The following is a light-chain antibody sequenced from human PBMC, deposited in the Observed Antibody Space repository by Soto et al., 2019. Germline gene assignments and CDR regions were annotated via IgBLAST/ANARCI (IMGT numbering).Light chain of an antibody. V-gene: IGLV2-14*01. CDR3: SSYTSSSTVV. Sequence: HSALTQPASVSGSPGQSITISYTGTSSDVGGYNYVSWYQQHPGKAPKLMIYDVSNRPSGVSNRFSGSKSGNTASLTISGLQAEDEADYYCSSYTSSSTVVFGGGTKLTVL. CDR2: DVS. J-gene: IGLJ2*01. CDR1: SSDVGGYNY.